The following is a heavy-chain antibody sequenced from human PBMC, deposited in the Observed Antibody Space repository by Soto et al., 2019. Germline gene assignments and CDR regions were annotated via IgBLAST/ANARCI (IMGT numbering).Heavy chain of an antibody. D-gene: IGHD3-10*01. CDR2: IYYSGNT. CDR3: ARLRGWSVDY. Sequence: PSETLSLTCTVSGDSISGYYWIWIRQPPGKGLEWVGHIYYSGNTNYNPSLKSRVTISVDTSKNQFSLKLSSVTAADTAVYYGARLRGWSVDYWGQGTLVTVSS. V-gene: IGHV4-59*08. CDR1: GDSISGYY. J-gene: IGHJ4*02.